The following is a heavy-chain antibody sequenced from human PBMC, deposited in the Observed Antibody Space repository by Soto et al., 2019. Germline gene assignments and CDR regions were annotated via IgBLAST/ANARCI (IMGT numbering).Heavy chain of an antibody. V-gene: IGHV3-15*01. CDR2: IKSKADGGTV. D-gene: IGHD6-19*01. Sequence: PGGSLRLSCAASGVTFSKAGMTWVRKAPGKGLEWIGRIKSKADGGTVDYAAPVKGRFSISRDDSENSLYLQMNSLKTEDTAVYSCTAAYSCSSSLYFDHWGQGALVTVSS. J-gene: IGHJ4*02. CDR1: GVTFSKAG. CDR3: TAAYSCSSSLYFDH.